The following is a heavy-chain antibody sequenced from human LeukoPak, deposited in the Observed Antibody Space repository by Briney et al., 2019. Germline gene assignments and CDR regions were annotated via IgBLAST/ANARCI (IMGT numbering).Heavy chain of an antibody. CDR2: ISGSGGST. V-gene: IGHV3-23*01. CDR1: GFTFSTFA. Sequence: GGSLRLSCAASGFTFSTFAMIWVRQPPGKGLEWVSAISGSGGSTYYADSVKGRFTISRDNSKNTLYLQMNSLRAEDTAVYYCAKRSGYSYGLTAPRADFDYWGQGTLVTVSS. D-gene: IGHD5-18*01. J-gene: IGHJ4*02. CDR3: AKRSGYSYGLTAPRADFDY.